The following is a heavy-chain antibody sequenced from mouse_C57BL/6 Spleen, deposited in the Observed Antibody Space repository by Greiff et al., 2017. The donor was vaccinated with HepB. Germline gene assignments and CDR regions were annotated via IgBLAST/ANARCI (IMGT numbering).Heavy chain of an antibody. V-gene: IGHV2-2*01. CDR2: IWSGGST. CDR3: AGHYDGGDYYAMDY. CDR1: GFSLTSYG. Sequence: QVQLKESGPGLVQPSQSLSITCTVSGFSLTSYGVHWVRQSPGKGLEWLGVIWSGGSTDYNAAFISRLSISKDNSKSQVFFKMNSLQADDTAIYYGAGHYDGGDYYAMDYWGQGTSVTVSS. J-gene: IGHJ4*01. D-gene: IGHD1-2*01.